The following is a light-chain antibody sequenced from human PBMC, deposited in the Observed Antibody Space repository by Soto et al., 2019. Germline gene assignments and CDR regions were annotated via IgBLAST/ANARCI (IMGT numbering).Light chain of an antibody. CDR3: QHTTDFT. CDR1: SSSKW. CDR2: DVS. J-gene: IGKJ2*01. V-gene: IGKV1-5*01. Sequence: DIQMTQSPSTLAASVGDTVTRTCRSSSKWFAWYQKKPGTAPKLLIYDVSNLERGVPPRFSGSTSGAESTLTITGLQPDDLGTYYCQHTTDFTFGQGTKVEIK.